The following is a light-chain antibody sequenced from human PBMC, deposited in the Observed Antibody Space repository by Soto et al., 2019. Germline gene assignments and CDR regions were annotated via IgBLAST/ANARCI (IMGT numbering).Light chain of an antibody. CDR1: QSLVYSDGRTY. CDR3: MQGSHGPFT. Sequence: DVVVTQSPLSLSVTLGQPASISCRCSQSLVYSDGRTYLTWFQQRPGQSPRRLIYKVSNLDSGVPDRFSGSGSCTNFILKISRVEAEELGLYYCMQGSHGPFTFGQGTRLEIK. CDR2: KVS. J-gene: IGKJ5*01. V-gene: IGKV2D-30*01.